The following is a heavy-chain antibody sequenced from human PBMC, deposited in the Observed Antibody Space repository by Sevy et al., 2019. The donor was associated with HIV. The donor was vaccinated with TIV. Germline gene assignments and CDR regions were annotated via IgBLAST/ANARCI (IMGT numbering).Heavy chain of an antibody. V-gene: IGHV3-30*02. Sequence: GGSLRLSCAASGFTFSTYGMHWVRQAPGKGLEWVAFIRYDGSNKYYADSVKGRFTVSRDNSKNTLYLQMNSLRAEDTAVYYCAKDRIHLWPHFDYWGQGTLVTVSS. J-gene: IGHJ4*02. D-gene: IGHD5-18*01. CDR1: GFTFSTYG. CDR2: IRYDGSNK. CDR3: AKDRIHLWPHFDY.